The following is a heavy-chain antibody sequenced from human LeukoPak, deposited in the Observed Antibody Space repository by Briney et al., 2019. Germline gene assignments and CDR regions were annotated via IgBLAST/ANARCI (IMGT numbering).Heavy chain of an antibody. CDR3: ARREVETTLLYFYYMDV. CDR2: IYHSGST. Sequence: SETLSLTCAVYGGSFSDYYWSWIRQPPGKGLEWIGEIYHSGSTNYNPSLKSRVTISVDTSKNQFSLKVTSVTAADTAVYYCARREVETTLLYFYYMDVWGRGTTVTVSS. CDR1: GGSFSDYY. D-gene: IGHD1-26*01. V-gene: IGHV4-34*01. J-gene: IGHJ6*03.